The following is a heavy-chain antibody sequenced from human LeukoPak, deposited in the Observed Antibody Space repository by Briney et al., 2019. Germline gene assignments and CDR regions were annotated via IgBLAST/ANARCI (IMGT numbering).Heavy chain of an antibody. J-gene: IGHJ4*02. CDR3: ARAGILTGYYLDY. Sequence: GGSLGLSCAASGFTVSSNYMSWVRQAPGKGLEWVSVIYSGGSTYNADSVKGRFTISRDNSKNTLYLQMNSLRAEDTAVYYCARAGILTGYYLDYWGQGTLVTVSS. D-gene: IGHD3-9*01. V-gene: IGHV3-66*01. CDR2: IYSGGST. CDR1: GFTVSSNY.